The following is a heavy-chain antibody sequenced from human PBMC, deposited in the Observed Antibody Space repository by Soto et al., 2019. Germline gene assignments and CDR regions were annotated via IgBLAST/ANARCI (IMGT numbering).Heavy chain of an antibody. CDR1: VFTFSSYG. Sequence: PWGPLRLSCAASVFTFSSYGMTWVRQAPGKGLEWVSFSSATGAGTYYADSVKGRFTISRDNSKNTLYLQMTSLRADDTAVYYCAKDRRAGGNYGFYSDFWGQGALVTVSS. D-gene: IGHD1-7*01. J-gene: IGHJ4*02. CDR2: SSATGAGT. CDR3: AKDRRAGGNYGFYSDF. V-gene: IGHV3-23*01.